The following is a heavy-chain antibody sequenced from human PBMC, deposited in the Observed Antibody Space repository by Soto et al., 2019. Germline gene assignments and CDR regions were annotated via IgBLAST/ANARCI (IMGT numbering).Heavy chain of an antibody. D-gene: IGHD4-4*01. CDR2: TYYRSKWYY. J-gene: IGHJ4*02. CDR1: GYSVSSNSAT. V-gene: IGHV6-1*01. Sequence: PSHTLSLPCVISGYSVSSNSATWDLIRQSPSRGLEWLGRTYYRSKWYYDYAVSVKSRITISPDTSKNQLSLQLNSVTPEDTAVYYCTRLVGNSWLDSWGQGTLVTVSS. CDR3: TRLVGNSWLDS.